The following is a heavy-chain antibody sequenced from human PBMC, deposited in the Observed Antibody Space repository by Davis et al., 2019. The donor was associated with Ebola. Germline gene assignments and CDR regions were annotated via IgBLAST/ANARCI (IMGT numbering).Heavy chain of an antibody. CDR3: ARDGKLRGVRSYYYGMDV. CDR1: GFTFSSYA. CDR2: ISYDGSNK. D-gene: IGHD2-15*01. J-gene: IGHJ6*02. V-gene: IGHV3-30-3*01. Sequence: PGGSLRLSCAASGFTFSSYAMHWVRQAPGKGLEWVAVISYDGSNKNYADSVKGRFTISRDNSKFTLYLQMNSLRTEDTAVYYCARDGKLRGVRSYYYGMDVWGQGTTVTVSS.